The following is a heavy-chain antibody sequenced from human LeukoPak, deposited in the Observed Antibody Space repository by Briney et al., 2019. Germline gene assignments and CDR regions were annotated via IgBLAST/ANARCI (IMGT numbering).Heavy chain of an antibody. V-gene: IGHV4-4*02. CDR2: IYHSGST. CDR1: GGSISRSNW. J-gene: IGHJ4*02. D-gene: IGHD6-19*01. Sequence: SETLSLTCAVSGGSISRSNWWTWVRQPPGKGLEWIGEIYHSGSTSYNPSPKSRVTISVDKSKNQFSLKLSSVTAADTAVYYCVRAFGNSSGWDVNYLDYWGQGILVTVSS. CDR3: VRAFGNSSGWDVNYLDY.